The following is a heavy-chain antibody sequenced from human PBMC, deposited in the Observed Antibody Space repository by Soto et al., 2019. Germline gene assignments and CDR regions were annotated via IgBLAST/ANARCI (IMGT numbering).Heavy chain of an antibody. J-gene: IGHJ4*02. Sequence: GGSLRLSCAASGFKFSDYAMSGGREAPGKGLEWVSLISATGGGTYYADSVNGRFTISRDNSHNTLYLQVHSLTAEDTAVYYCAKDRRAGGNSAFYFDFWGQGAQVTVSS. V-gene: IGHV3-23*01. D-gene: IGHD3-16*01. CDR2: ISATGGGT. CDR3: AKDRRAGGNSAFYFDF. CDR1: GFKFSDYA.